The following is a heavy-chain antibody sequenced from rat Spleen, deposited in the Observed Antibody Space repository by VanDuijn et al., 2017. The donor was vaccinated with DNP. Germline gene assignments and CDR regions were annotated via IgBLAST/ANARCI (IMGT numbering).Heavy chain of an antibody. V-gene: IGHV5-27*01. CDR2: ISASGGST. D-gene: IGHD1-11*01. CDR1: GFTFSNYD. CDR3: TTDFERGY. J-gene: IGHJ2*01. Sequence: EVQLVESGGGLVQPGRSLKLSCAASGFTFSNYDMAWVRQAPKKGLEWVASISASGGSTSYRDSVKGRFTISRDNAKSILYLQMDSLRSEDTATYYCTTDFERGYWGQGVMVTVSS.